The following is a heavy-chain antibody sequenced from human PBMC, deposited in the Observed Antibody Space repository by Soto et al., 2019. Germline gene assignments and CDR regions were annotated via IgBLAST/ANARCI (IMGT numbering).Heavy chain of an antibody. CDR1: GFTFSSYG. J-gene: IGHJ6*02. D-gene: IGHD3-10*01. Sequence: LRLSCAASGFTFSSYGMHWVRQAPGKGLEWVAVIWYDGSNKYYADSVKGRFTISRDNSKNTLYLQMNSLRAEDTAVYYCAREIGGPGDRVTMVRGVIITEYYYYGMDVWGQGTTVTVSS. CDR3: AREIGGPGDRVTMVRGVIITEYYYYGMDV. CDR2: IWYDGSNK. V-gene: IGHV3-33*01.